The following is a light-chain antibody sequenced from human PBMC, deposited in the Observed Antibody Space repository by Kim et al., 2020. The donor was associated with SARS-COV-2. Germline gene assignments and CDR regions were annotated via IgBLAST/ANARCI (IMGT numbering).Light chain of an antibody. Sequence: GKTVTTACTPSSGSIATNYVQWYQQRPGSAPTTVIYQDNHRPSGVPDRFSGSIVSSSNSASLTISGLKTEDEADYYCQSYDTSNQVFGGGTQLTVL. CDR3: QSYDTSNQV. CDR2: QDN. J-gene: IGLJ3*02. CDR1: SGSIATNY. V-gene: IGLV6-57*03.